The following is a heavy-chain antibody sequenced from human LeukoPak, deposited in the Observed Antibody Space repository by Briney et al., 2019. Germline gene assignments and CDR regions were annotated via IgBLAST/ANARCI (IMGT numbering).Heavy chain of an antibody. Sequence: ASVKVSCKASGYTFTSYDINWVRQATGQGLEWMGWMNPNSGNTGYAQKFQGRVTMTRNTSISTAYMELSSLRSEDTAVYYCARGYGSGSYYGRYYYYYYMDVWGNGTTVTVSS. CDR2: MNPNSGNT. CDR1: GYTFTSYD. J-gene: IGHJ6*03. CDR3: ARGYGSGSYYGRYYYYYYMDV. V-gene: IGHV1-8*01. D-gene: IGHD3-10*01.